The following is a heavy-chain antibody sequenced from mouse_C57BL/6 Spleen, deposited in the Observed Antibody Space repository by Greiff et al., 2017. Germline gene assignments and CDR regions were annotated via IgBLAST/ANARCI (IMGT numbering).Heavy chain of an antibody. J-gene: IGHJ2*01. V-gene: IGHV5-6*01. CDR1: GFTFSSYG. CDR3: ARQGTGTTDY. Sequence: EVHLVESGGDLVKPGGSLKLSCAASGFTFSSYGMSWVRQTPDKRLEWVATISSGGSYTYYPDSVKGRFTISRDNAKNTLYLQMSSLKSEDTAMYACARQGTGTTDYWGQGTTLTVSS. D-gene: IGHD4-1*01. CDR2: ISSGGSYT.